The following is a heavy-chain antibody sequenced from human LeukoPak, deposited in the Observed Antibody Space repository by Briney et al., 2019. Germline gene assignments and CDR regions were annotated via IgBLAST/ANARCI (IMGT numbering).Heavy chain of an antibody. Sequence: GGSLRLSCAASGFTFSNYAMNWVRQAPGKGLEFVSGISGSGGGTYHADSVKGRFTISRDNSKNTLYLHMNSLRAEDTAVYYCAKGHSDFGTGFDSWGQGTLVTVSS. V-gene: IGHV3-23*01. J-gene: IGHJ4*02. CDR3: AKGHSDFGTGFDS. CDR1: GFTFSNYA. D-gene: IGHD4-17*01. CDR2: ISGSGGGT.